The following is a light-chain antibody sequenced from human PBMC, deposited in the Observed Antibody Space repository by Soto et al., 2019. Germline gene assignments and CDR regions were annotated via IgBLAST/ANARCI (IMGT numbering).Light chain of an antibody. V-gene: IGLV1-47*02. CDR1: SSNIGSNY. CDR2: AND. J-gene: IGLJ3*02. Sequence: QSVLSQPPSASGTPGQRVIISCSGRSSNIGSNYVYWFQHLPGTAPKLLIYANDQRPSGVPDRFSGSKSGTSASLAISGLRSEDGADYYCAAWDDSLGGSWVFGGGTQLTVL. CDR3: AAWDDSLGGSWV.